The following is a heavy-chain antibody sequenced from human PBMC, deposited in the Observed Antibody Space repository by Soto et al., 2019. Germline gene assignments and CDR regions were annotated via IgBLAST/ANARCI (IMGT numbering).Heavy chain of an antibody. V-gene: IGHV1-69*06. D-gene: IGHD3-22*01. J-gene: IGHJ4*02. Sequence: QVQLVQSGAEVKKPGSSVKVSCKASGGTFSSYAISWVRQAPGQGLEWMGGIIPIFGTANYAQKFQGRVTITAEKSTSKAYMELSSLRSEDTAVYYCARGGGNTYYYDSSGYRYFDYWGQGTLVTVSS. CDR1: GGTFSSYA. CDR2: IIPIFGTA. CDR3: ARGGGNTYYYDSSGYRYFDY.